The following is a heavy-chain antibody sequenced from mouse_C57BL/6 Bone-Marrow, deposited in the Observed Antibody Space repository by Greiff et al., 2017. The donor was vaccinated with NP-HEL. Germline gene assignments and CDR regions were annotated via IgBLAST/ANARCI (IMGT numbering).Heavy chain of an antibody. CDR2: IHPNSGST. J-gene: IGHJ2*01. Sequence: QVQLQQPGAELVKPGASVKLSCKASGYTFTSYWMHWVKQRPGQGLEWIGMIHPNSGSTNYNEKFKSKATLTVDKSSSTAYMQLSSLTSEDSAVYYCASSMGYYGRDYWGQGTTLTVSS. D-gene: IGHD1-1*01. CDR3: ASSMGYYGRDY. CDR1: GYTFTSYW. V-gene: IGHV1-64*01.